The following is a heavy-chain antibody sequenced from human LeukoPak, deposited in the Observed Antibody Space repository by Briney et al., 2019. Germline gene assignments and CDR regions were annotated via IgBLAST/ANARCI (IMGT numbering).Heavy chain of an antibody. Sequence: SETLSLTCTVPGGSIGTYYWSWIRQSPGKGLEWIGYIYVTGTRYNPYLQSRVTISVDRSRNQFFLKMSSVTAADTAVYYCARHIGGGIEDMDVWGKGTKVIVSS. D-gene: IGHD3-16*02. CDR1: GGSIGTYY. CDR2: IYVTGT. CDR3: ARHIGGGIEDMDV. V-gene: IGHV4-59*08. J-gene: IGHJ6*03.